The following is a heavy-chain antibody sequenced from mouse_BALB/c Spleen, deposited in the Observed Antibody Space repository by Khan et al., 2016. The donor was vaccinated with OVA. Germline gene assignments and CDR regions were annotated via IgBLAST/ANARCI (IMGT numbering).Heavy chain of an antibody. CDR3: ARGLCDV. Sequence: EVQLQQSGPELVKPGASVKVSCKASGYTFTDYYMKWMKQSHGKSLEWIGDINPNNGDTFYNQKFKGKATLTVDKSSNTAYTQLNSLSSEDSAVYYWARGLCDVWGAGTTVTVSS. V-gene: IGHV1-26*01. J-gene: IGHJ1*01. CDR2: INPNNGDT. CDR1: GYTFTDYY.